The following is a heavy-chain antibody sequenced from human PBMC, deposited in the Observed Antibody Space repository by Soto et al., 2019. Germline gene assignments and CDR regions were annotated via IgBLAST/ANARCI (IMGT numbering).Heavy chain of an antibody. J-gene: IGHJ5*02. Sequence: PSETLSLSCAVYGGSYSGYYWSWIRQPTGKGLEWIGEINHSGSTNYNPSLKSRITISLDTSKKEISLRRSSVTVADTAVYYWARERGRYCSGESCYPFGPWGQGALVTVSS. V-gene: IGHV4-34*01. CDR2: INHSGST. CDR3: ARERGRYCSGESCYPFGP. CDR1: GGSYSGYY. D-gene: IGHD2-15*01.